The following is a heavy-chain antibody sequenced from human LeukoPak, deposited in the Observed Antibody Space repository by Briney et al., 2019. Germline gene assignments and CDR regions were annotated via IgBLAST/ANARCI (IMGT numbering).Heavy chain of an antibody. CDR3: ARSRGISGSYPFDY. CDR2: ISSSSSTI. Sequence: GGSLRLSCAASGFTFSSYSMNWVRQAPGKGLEWVSYISSSSSTIYYAGSVKGRFTISRDNAKNSLFLQMNSLRAEDTAVYYCARSRGISGSYPFDYWGQGSLVNVSS. J-gene: IGHJ4*02. CDR1: GFTFSSYS. V-gene: IGHV3-48*01. D-gene: IGHD1-26*01.